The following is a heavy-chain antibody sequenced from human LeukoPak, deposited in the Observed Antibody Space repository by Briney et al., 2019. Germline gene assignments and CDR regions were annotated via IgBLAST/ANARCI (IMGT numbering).Heavy chain of an antibody. V-gene: IGHV4-34*01. CDR1: GGSFSGYY. Sequence: PSETLSLTCAVYGGSFSGYYWGWIRQPPGKGLEWIGEINHSGSTNYNPSLKSRVTISVDTSKNQFSLKLSSVTAADTAVYYCARGPTYYYGSGSTHVDYWGQGTLVTVSS. CDR2: INHSGST. J-gene: IGHJ4*02. CDR3: ARGPTYYYGSGSTHVDY. D-gene: IGHD3-10*01.